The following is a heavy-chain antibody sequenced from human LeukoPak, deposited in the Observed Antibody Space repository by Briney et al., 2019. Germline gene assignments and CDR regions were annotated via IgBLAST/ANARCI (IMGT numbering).Heavy chain of an antibody. Sequence: KTSETLSLTCIVSGGSISSGSYYWSWNRQPAGKGLEWIGRIYTSGSTNYNPSLKSRVTISVDTSKNHFSLRLSPVTAADTAVYYCARTYSNYSRYYYYYYMDVWGKGTTVTVSS. J-gene: IGHJ6*03. V-gene: IGHV4-61*02. CDR3: ARTYSNYSRYYYYYYMDV. CDR1: GGSISSGSYY. D-gene: IGHD4-11*01. CDR2: IYTSGST.